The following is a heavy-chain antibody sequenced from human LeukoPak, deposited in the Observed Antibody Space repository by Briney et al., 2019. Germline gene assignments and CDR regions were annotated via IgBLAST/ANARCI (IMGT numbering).Heavy chain of an antibody. V-gene: IGHV4-59*01. CDR2: IYFSGTT. J-gene: IGHJ6*02. D-gene: IGHD4-17*01. Sequence: SETLSLTCTVSGGSFGNYYWSWLRQPPGKGLEWIGYIYFSGTTNINPSLKSRVTISVDMSKNQFSLKLSSVTAADTAVYYCAREDPQTTVPEGLDVWGQGTTVTVSS. CDR3: AREDPQTTVPEGLDV. CDR1: GGSFGNYY.